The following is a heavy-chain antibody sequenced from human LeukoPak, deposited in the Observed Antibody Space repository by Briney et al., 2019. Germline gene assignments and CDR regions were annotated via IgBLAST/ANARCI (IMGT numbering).Heavy chain of an antibody. CDR1: GFTFSSYA. J-gene: IGHJ4*02. CDR2: ISGSGGST. Sequence: GGSLRLSCAASGFTFSSYAMSWVRQAPGKGLEWVSAISGSGGSTYYADSVKCRFTISRDNSKNTLYMQMNSLRAEDTAVYYCAKESLYFYDSSGYYSYYFDYWGQGTLVTVSS. D-gene: IGHD3-22*01. V-gene: IGHV3-23*01. CDR3: AKESLYFYDSSGYYSYYFDY.